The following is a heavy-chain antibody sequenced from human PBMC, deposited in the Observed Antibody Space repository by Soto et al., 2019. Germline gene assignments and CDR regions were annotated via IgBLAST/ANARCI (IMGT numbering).Heavy chain of an antibody. D-gene: IGHD2-2*01. CDR3: ARITWTSSKYGLDV. J-gene: IGHJ6*02. Sequence: GGSLRLSCAASEFTFSSHWMSWVRQAPGKGLEWVANIKPDASEKYYVGSVEGRFSVSRDNAKNALYLQMNGLRADDTAVYYCARITWTSSKYGLDVWGHGTTVTVSS. V-gene: IGHV3-7*05. CDR2: IKPDASEK. CDR1: EFTFSSHW.